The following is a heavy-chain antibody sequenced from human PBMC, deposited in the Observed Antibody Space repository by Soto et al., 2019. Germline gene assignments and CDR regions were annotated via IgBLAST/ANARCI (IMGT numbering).Heavy chain of an antibody. V-gene: IGHV3-30*18. CDR3: AKGGRQWLVTSDFNC. CDR1: GFTCSDYA. Sequence: VQLVESGGGVVQPGRSLRLSCAASGFTCSDYAMHWVRQAPGKGLEWVAVVSHDGRNTHYADSVKGRFTISRDSSKSTVSLEMTSLRAEDTAVYYCAKGGRQWLVTSDFNCWGQGALVTVSS. J-gene: IGHJ4*02. CDR2: VSHDGRNT. D-gene: IGHD6-19*01.